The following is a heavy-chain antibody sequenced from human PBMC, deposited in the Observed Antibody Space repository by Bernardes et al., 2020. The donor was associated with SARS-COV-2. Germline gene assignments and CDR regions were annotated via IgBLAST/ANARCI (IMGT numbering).Heavy chain of an antibody. Sequence: GWSLRLSCAASGFSFSMYAMSWVRQAPGQGLEWVSTISASGTYRYYAESVRGRFTISRDNSGDTLYLRMNGLRAEDAAIYLCARDTQAWLSSSDHYDGMDDWGQGTTATVSS. J-gene: IGHJ6*02. D-gene: IGHD3-9*01. CDR3: ARDTQAWLSSSDHYDGMDD. CDR2: ISASGTYR. V-gene: IGHV3-23*01. CDR1: GFSFSMYA.